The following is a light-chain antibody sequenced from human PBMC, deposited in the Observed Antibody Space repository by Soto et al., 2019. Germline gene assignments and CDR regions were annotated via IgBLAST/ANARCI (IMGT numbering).Light chain of an antibody. V-gene: IGLV2-14*03. J-gene: IGLJ1*01. CDR3: SSYTSSSTHV. CDR1: SSDVGAYNF. CDR2: DVS. Sequence: QSVLTQPASVSGSRGQSITISCTGTSSDVGAYNFVSWYHQHPGKLPKLMIFDVSRRPSGVSDRFSGSKSGNTASLTISGLQAEDEGDYYCSSYTSSSTHVFGSGTKLTVL.